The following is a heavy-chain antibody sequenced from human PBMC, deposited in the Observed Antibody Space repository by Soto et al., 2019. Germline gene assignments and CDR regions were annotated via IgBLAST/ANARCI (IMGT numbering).Heavy chain of an antibody. CDR2: IYYSGNT. J-gene: IGHJ6*02. CDR3: ARHLFGDPYTYYCYYDMDD. Sequence: SESLSLTCTVSGCSISRGVYYWSWILHHPGKGLEWIGYIYYSGNTYYNPSLKSRVTISVDTSKNQFSLKLSSVTSADTAVYYCARHLFGDPYTYYCYYDMDDWGQGTTVTVSS. V-gene: IGHV4-31*03. CDR1: GCSISRGVYY. D-gene: IGHD4-17*01.